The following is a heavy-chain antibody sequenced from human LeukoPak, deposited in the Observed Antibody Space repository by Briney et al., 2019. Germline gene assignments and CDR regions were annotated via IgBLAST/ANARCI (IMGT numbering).Heavy chain of an antibody. J-gene: IGHJ4*02. CDR3: ARDGTSTDDY. CDR1: GYTFSNFG. D-gene: IGHD2-2*01. Sequence: ASVKVSCKTSGYTFSNFGISWVRQAPGQGFEWMGWISGNNDNPNYGQKFQARFTVTTDSSTSTAYMELRNLRSDGTAVYYCARDGTSTDDYWGQGTLVTVSS. CDR2: ISGNNDNP. V-gene: IGHV1-18*01.